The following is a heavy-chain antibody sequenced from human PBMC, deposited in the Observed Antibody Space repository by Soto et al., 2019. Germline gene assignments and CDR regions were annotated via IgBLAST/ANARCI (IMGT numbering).Heavy chain of an antibody. CDR1: VGSISSGDYY. Sequence: SETLSLTCTVSVGSISSGDYYWSWIRHPPGKGLEWIGYIYYSGSTYYNPSLKSRVTISVDTSKNQFSLKLSSVTAADTAVYYCARVRVDYYDSSGYYLFDYWGQGTLVTVS. CDR3: ARVRVDYYDSSGYYLFDY. D-gene: IGHD3-22*01. CDR2: IYYSGST. V-gene: IGHV4-30-4*01. J-gene: IGHJ4*02.